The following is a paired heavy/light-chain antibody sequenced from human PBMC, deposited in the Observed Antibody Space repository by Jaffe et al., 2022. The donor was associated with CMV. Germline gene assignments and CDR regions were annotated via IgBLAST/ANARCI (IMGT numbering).Light chain of an antibody. CDR3: QSYDSSIYWV. Sequence: NFMLTQPHSVSESPGKTVTISCTRSSGSIASNYVQWYQQRPGSAPTTVIYEDNQRPSGVPDRFSGSIDSSSNSASLTISGLKTEDEADYYCQSYDSSIYWVFGGGTKLTVL. V-gene: IGLV6-57*04. CDR1: SGSIASNY. CDR2: EDN. J-gene: IGLJ3*02.
Heavy chain of an antibody. CDR2: IWYDGSNK. Sequence: QVQLVESGGGVVQPGRSLRLSCAASGFTFSSYGMHWVRQAPGKGLEWVAVIWYDGSNKYYADSVKGRFTISRDNSKNTLYLQMNSLRAEDTAVYYCARSGLYYYGSGSYYQDYFDYWGQGTLVTVSS. D-gene: IGHD3-10*01. CDR3: ARSGLYYYGSGSYYQDYFDY. CDR1: GFTFSSYG. V-gene: IGHV3-33*08. J-gene: IGHJ4*02.